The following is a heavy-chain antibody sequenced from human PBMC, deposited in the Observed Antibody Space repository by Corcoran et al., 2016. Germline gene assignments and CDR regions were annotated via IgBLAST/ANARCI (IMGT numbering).Heavy chain of an antibody. D-gene: IGHD3-10*01. CDR3: ARKSGSYGSGRTIDY. CDR1: GYTFTSYG. Sequence: QVQLVQSGAEVKKPGASVKVSCKASGYTFTSYGISWVRQAPGQGLEWMGWISAYNGNTNYAQKRQGRVTMTTDTSTSTAYMELRSLGSDEAAGYYCARKSGSYGSGRTIDYWGQGTLVTVSS. J-gene: IGHJ4*02. V-gene: IGHV1-18*01. CDR2: ISAYNGNT.